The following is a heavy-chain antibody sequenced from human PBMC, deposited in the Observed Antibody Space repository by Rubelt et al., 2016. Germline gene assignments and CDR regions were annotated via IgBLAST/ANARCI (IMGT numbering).Heavy chain of an antibody. Sequence: QVQLQQWGAGLLKPSETLSLTCAVYGGSFSGYYWSWIRQPPGKGLEWIGEINHSGSTNYNPSLKSRVTIPVDTSKNQFSLKLSSVTAADTAVYYCARAVRFARGPAAHDYWGQGTLVTVSS. D-gene: IGHD3-3*01. CDR2: INHSGST. CDR1: GGSFSGYY. J-gene: IGHJ4*02. V-gene: IGHV4-34*01. CDR3: ARAVRFARGPAAHDY.